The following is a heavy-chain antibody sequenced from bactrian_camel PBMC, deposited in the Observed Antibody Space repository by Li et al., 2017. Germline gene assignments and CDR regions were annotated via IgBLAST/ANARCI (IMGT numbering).Heavy chain of an antibody. CDR2: IDAGGQYT. CDR3: AAESSRSFSLSPHDYQY. V-gene: IGHV3S1*01. CDR1: SYTSGSNC. J-gene: IGHJ4*01. Sequence: QLVESGGGTVQAGGSLRLSCAASSYTSGSNCICWFCQAPGKEREGVAAIDAGGQYTSYAEPVKGRFTISRGSAKNTVYLQMNSLKPEDTAMYYCAAESSRSFSLSPHDYQYWGQGTQVTVS. D-gene: IGHD1*01.